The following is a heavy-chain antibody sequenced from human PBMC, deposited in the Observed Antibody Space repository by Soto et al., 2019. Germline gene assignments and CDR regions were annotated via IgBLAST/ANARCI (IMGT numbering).Heavy chain of an antibody. V-gene: IGHV1-69*13. CDR2: IIPIFGTA. D-gene: IGHD1-26*01. CDR3: ARDGREGVDANSFDY. J-gene: IGHJ4*02. CDR1: GGTFLSYA. Sequence: SVQVSCQASGGTFLSYAIILVRQAPGQGLEWMGGIIPIFGTANYAQNFQGRVTITADEYTSAAYMELSSLRSEDTAVYYCARDGREGVDANSFDYWGQGTRVPVS.